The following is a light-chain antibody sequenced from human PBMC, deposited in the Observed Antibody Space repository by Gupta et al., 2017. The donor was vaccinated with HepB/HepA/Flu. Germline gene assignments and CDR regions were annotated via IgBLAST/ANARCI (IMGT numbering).Light chain of an antibody. J-gene: IGLJ1*01. CDR1: DIGRKS. CDR3: LVWDGAGDRYV. CDR2: NDV. Sequence: SYVLTQPPSVSVAPGKTARITCGGNDIGRKSVHWFQQKPGQAPLLVSYNDVDRPSGIPERFSGSNSGNTANLTITTVEAEDEADYFGLVWDGAGDRYVFATGTQVYLL. V-gene: IGLV3-21*04.